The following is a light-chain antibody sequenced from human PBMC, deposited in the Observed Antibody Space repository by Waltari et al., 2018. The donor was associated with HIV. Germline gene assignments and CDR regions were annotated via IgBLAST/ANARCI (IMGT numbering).Light chain of an antibody. Sequence: QSVLTQPPSVSGDPGQRVTISCTGSNSNIRAGSAAHWYQQLPGSAPKLLMFDNRKRPSGVPDRFSGSKSGTSASLVITGLQAADEAVYYCQSYDNSLSNVVFGGGTKLIVL. V-gene: IGLV1-40*01. J-gene: IGLJ2*01. CDR1: NSNIRAGSA. CDR3: QSYDNSLSNVV. CDR2: DNR.